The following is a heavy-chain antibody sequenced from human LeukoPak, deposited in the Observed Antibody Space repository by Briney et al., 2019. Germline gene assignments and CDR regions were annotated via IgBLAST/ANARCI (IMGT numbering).Heavy chain of an antibody. V-gene: IGHV3-48*02. CDR3: APHRDGNYPFDY. CDR2: ISSSSSTI. J-gene: IGHJ4*02. Sequence: GGSLRLSCVASGFTFSSYSMNWVRQAPGKGLEWVSYISSSSSTIYYSDSVKGRSTISRDNAKRSLYLQMSSLRDEDTAVYYCAPHRDGNYPFDYWGQGTLVTVSS. D-gene: IGHD1-7*01. CDR1: GFTFSSYS.